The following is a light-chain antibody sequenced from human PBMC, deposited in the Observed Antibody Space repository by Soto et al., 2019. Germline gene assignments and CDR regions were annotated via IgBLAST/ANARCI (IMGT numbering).Light chain of an antibody. Sequence: EIVLTQSPGTLSFSPGERATLSCRASQSVSSNYLAWYQQKPGQAPRLLIYGASSRATGIPDRFSGSGSGTDFTLTISRLEPEDFAVYYCQQYYGSPGITFGQGTRLEIK. J-gene: IGKJ5*01. V-gene: IGKV3-20*01. CDR2: GAS. CDR1: QSVSSNY. CDR3: QQYYGSPGIT.